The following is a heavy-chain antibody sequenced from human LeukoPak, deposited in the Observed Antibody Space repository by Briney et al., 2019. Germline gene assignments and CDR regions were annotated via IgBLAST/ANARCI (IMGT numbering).Heavy chain of an antibody. J-gene: IGHJ1*01. Sequence: ASVKVSCKASGYTFTSYYMHWVRQAPGQGLEWMGIINPSGGSTSYAQKFQGRVTMTRDTSTSTVYMELSSLRSEDTAVYYCAKNPAPDYSSGWYGYFQHWGQGTLVTVSS. D-gene: IGHD6-19*01. CDR1: GYTFTSYY. CDR3: AKNPAPDYSSGWYGYFQH. CDR2: INPSGGST. V-gene: IGHV1-46*01.